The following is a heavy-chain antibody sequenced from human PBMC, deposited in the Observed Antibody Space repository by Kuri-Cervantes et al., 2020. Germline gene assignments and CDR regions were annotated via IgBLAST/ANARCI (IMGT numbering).Heavy chain of an antibody. V-gene: IGHV3-9*01. D-gene: IGHD4-17*01. J-gene: IGHJ4*02. CDR2: ISWNSGSI. CDR3: AKAIYGDYAYAANLFDY. Sequence: GGSLRLSCAASGFTFDDYAMHWVRQAPGRGLERVSGISWNSGSIGYADSVKGRFTISRDNAKNSLYLQMNSLRAEDTALYYCAKAIYGDYAYAANLFDYWGQGTLVTVSS. CDR1: GFTFDDYA.